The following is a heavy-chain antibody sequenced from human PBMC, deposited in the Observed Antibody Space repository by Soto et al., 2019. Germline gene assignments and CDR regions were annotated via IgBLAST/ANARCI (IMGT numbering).Heavy chain of an antibody. CDR2: ISSTSSAR. CDR1: VFTFSVHS. CDR3: ARDSDIYYGMDV. J-gene: IGHJ6*02. D-gene: IGHD3-9*01. V-gene: IGHV3-48*02. Sequence: WWPLRLSCAASVFTFSVHSMNWFRRAPGKGLEWVSYISSTSSARYYADSVRGRFTISRDNVKYSLYLQMNSLTDEDTAVYYCARDSDIYYGMDVWGQGTTVTVSS.